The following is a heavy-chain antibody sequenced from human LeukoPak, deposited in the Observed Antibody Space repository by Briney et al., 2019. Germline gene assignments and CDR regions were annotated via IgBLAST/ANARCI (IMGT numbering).Heavy chain of an antibody. J-gene: IGHJ4*02. V-gene: IGHV1-69*05. CDR2: IIPIFGTA. Sequence: GSSVKVSCKASGGTFSSYAISWVRQAPGQGLEWMGGIIPIFGTASYAQKFQGRVTMARDKSTSTVYMELSRLRSEDTAVYYCARVSEETGSDYWGQGTLVTVSS. CDR1: GGTFSSYA. D-gene: IGHD3-10*01. CDR3: ARVSEETGSDY.